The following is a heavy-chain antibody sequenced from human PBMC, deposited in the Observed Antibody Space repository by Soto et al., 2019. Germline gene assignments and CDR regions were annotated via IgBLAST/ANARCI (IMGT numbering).Heavy chain of an antibody. CDR3: AREWREDIVLVPAAHDEYFDY. D-gene: IGHD2-2*01. V-gene: IGHV3-30-3*01. Sequence: QVQLVESGGGVVQPGRSLRLSCAASGFTFSSYAMHWVRQAPGKGLEWVAVISYDGSNKYYADSVKGRFTISRDNSKNPLYLQMNSLRAEDTAVYYCAREWREDIVLVPAAHDEYFDYWGQGTLVTVSS. CDR1: GFTFSSYA. CDR2: ISYDGSNK. J-gene: IGHJ4*02.